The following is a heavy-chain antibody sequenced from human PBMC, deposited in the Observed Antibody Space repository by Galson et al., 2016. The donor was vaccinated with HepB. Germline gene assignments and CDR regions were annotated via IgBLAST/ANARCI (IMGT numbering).Heavy chain of an antibody. V-gene: IGHV3-30-3*01. CDR2: ISYDGSNK. D-gene: IGHD3-3*01. CDR1: GFTFSSYA. J-gene: IGHJ4*02. Sequence: SLRLSCAASGFTFSSYAMHWVRQAPGKGLEWVAVISYDGSNKYYADSVKGRFTISRDNSKNTLYLQMNSLRAEDTAVYYCASTISGEVFKRQLDYWGQGTLVTVSS. CDR3: ASTISGEVFKRQLDY.